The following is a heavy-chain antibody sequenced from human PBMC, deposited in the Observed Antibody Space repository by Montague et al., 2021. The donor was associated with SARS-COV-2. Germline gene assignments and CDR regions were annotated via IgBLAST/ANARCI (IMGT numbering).Heavy chain of an antibody. J-gene: IGHJ5*02. CDR1: GFTFSSYY. Sequence: SRRLSLSASGFTFSSYYMNWVRQAPGEGLEWVSSISGSSSYIYYADSVKGRFTISRDNAKNSLYLQMNSLRAEDTAVYYCARDLPSFFLGIAVAGPFDPWGQGTLVTVSS. V-gene: IGHV3-21*01. CDR2: ISGSSSYI. CDR3: ARDLPSFFLGIAVAGPFDP. D-gene: IGHD6-19*01.